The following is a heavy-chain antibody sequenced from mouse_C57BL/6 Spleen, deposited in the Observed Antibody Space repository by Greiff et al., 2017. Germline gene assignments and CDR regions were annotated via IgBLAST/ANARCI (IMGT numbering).Heavy chain of an antibody. J-gene: IGHJ1*03. CDR1: GFSLTSYG. CDR2: IWSGGST. CDR3: AKTYGSSYDWYFDV. D-gene: IGHD1-1*01. Sequence: VQGVESGPGLVQPSQSLSITCTVSGFSLTSYGVHWVRQPPGKGLEWLGVIWSGGSTDYNAAFISRLSISKDNSKSQVFFKMNSLQADDTAIYYCAKTYGSSYDWYFDVWGTGTTVTVSS. V-gene: IGHV2-4*01.